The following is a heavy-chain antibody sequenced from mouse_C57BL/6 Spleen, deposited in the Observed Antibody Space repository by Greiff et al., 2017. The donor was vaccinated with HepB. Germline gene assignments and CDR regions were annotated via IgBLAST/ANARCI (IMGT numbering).Heavy chain of an antibody. D-gene: IGHD1-1*01. J-gene: IGHJ1*03. V-gene: IGHV5-9-1*02. Sequence: EVMLVESGEGLVKPGGSLKLSCAASGFTFSSYAMSWVRQTPEKRLEWVAYISSGGDYIYYADTVKGRFTISRDNARNTLYLQMSSLKSEDTAMYYCTRDKVYYGSSYVGHWYFDVWGTGTTVTVSS. CDR3: TRDKVYYGSSYVGHWYFDV. CDR1: GFTFSSYA. CDR2: ISSGGDYI.